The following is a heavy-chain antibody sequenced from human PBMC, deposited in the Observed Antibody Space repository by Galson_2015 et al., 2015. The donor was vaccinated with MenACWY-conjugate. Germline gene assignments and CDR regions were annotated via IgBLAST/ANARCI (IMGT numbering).Heavy chain of an antibody. D-gene: IGHD6-6*01. Sequence: QSGAEVKKPGESLQISCKGSGYSFTSYWIGWVRQMPGKGLGWMGIIYPGDSDTRYSPSFQGQVTISADKSISTAYLQWSSLKASDTAMYYCARHQTIEYSSSWSFDYWGQGTLVTVSS. CDR2: IYPGDSDT. CDR3: ARHQTIEYSSSWSFDY. J-gene: IGHJ4*02. V-gene: IGHV5-51*01. CDR1: GYSFTSYW.